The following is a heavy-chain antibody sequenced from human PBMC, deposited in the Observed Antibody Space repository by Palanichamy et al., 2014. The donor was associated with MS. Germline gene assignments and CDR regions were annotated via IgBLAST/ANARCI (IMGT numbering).Heavy chain of an antibody. D-gene: IGHD6-6*01. CDR1: GGSVSSGDYY. Sequence: QVQLQESGPGLVKPSQTLSLTCTVSGGSVSSGDYYWSWIRQPPGKGLECIGYIYYKGSPYYNPSLKSRVTISVDTSKNQFSLKLSSVTAADTAVYYCAREDSSSWGGSFDYWGQGTLVTVSS. CDR3: AREDSSSWGGSFDY. CDR2: IYYKGSP. J-gene: IGHJ4*02. V-gene: IGHV4-30-4*01.